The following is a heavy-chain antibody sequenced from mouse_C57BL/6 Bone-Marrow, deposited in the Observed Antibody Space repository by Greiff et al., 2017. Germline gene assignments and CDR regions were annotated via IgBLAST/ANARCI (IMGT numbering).Heavy chain of an antibody. J-gene: IGHJ4*01. Sequence: EVQLVESGGGLVKPGGSLKLSCAASGFTFSDYGMHWVRQAPEKGLEWVAYISSGSSTIYYADTVKGRFTISRDNAKNTLFLQMTSLRSEDTAMYYCARNVPLYYSYAMDYWGQGTSVTVSS. D-gene: IGHD1-1*01. CDR1: GFTFSDYG. V-gene: IGHV5-17*01. CDR2: ISSGSSTI. CDR3: ARNVPLYYSYAMDY.